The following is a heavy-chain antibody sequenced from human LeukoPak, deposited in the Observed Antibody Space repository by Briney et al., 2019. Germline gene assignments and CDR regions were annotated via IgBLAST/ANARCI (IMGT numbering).Heavy chain of an antibody. D-gene: IGHD6-13*01. V-gene: IGHV3-21*01. J-gene: IGHJ4*02. CDR1: GFTFSSYS. Sequence: PGGSLRLSCGASGFTFSSYSMNWVRQAPGKGLEWVSSISSSSSYIYYADSVKGRFTISRDNAKNSLYLQMNSLRAEDTAVYYCAREIIAAAGGYWGQGPLVTVSS. CDR2: ISSSSSYI. CDR3: AREIIAAAGGY.